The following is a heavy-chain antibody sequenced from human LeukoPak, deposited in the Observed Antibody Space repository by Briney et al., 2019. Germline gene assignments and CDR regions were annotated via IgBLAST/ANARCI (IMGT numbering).Heavy chain of an antibody. CDR2: IYSGGST. J-gene: IGHJ3*02. D-gene: IGHD5-18*01. Sequence: GGSLRLSCAASGFTVSSNYMSWVRQAPGKGLEWVSVIYSGGSTYYADSVKGRFTISRDNSKNTLYLQMNSLRAEDTAVYYCARDPGGIPNDAFDIWGQGTMVTVSS. V-gene: IGHV3-53*01. CDR1: GFTVSSNY. CDR3: ARDPGGIPNDAFDI.